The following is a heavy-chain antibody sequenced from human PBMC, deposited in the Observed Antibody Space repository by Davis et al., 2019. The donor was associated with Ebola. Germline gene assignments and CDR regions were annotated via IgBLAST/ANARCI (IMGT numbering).Heavy chain of an antibody. D-gene: IGHD1-1*01. V-gene: IGHV4-39*02. Sequence: WVRQPPGKGLEWIGSIYYSGSTYYNPSLKSRVTFSVDTSKNHFFLRLNSVTAADTAVYYCATCRSNWREFPLSDSWGQGTLVTVS. J-gene: IGHJ4*02. CDR3: ATCRSNWREFPLSDS. CDR2: IYYSGST.